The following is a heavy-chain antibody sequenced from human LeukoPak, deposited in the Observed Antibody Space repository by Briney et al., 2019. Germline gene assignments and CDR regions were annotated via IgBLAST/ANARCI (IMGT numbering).Heavy chain of an antibody. J-gene: IGHJ6*03. CDR1: GGSISSSSYY. Sequence: SETLSLTCTVSGGSISSSSYYWGWIRQPPGKGLEWIGSIYYSGSTHYNPSLKSRVTISVDTSKNQFSLKLSSVTAADTAVYYCARDSRPTEATYYYYYMDVWGKGTTVTISS. V-gene: IGHV4-39*07. D-gene: IGHD1-26*01. CDR2: IYYSGST. CDR3: ARDSRPTEATYYYYYMDV.